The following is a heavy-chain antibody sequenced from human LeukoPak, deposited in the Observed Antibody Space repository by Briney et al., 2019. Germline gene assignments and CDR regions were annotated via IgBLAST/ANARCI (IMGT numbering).Heavy chain of an antibody. D-gene: IGHD2-15*01. V-gene: IGHV3-30-3*01. CDR2: ISYDGNNK. J-gene: IGHJ5*01. CDR3: ARGRRSDVLSYFSGWFDY. Sequence: PGGSLRFSCAASGFTFSSYAMHWVRQAPGKGLEWVAVISYDGNNKYYADSVKGRFTISRDNSKNTLYLQMNTLRAEDAAVYYCARGRRSDVLSYFSGWFDYWGQGTLVTVSS. CDR1: GFTFSSYA.